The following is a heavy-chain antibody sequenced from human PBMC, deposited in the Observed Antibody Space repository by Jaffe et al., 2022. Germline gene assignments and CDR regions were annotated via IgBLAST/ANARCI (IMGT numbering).Heavy chain of an antibody. Sequence: QVQLQESGPGLVKPSETLSLTCTVSGYSISSGYYWGWIRQPPGKGLEWIGSIYHSGSTYYNPSLKSRVTISVDTSKNQFSLKLSSVTAADTAVYYCARDHRAVRGVIEIIWFDYWGQGTLVTVSS. J-gene: IGHJ4*02. CDR2: IYHSGST. CDR1: GYSISSGYY. V-gene: IGHV4-38-2*02. D-gene: IGHD3-10*01. CDR3: ARDHRAVRGVIEIIWFDY.